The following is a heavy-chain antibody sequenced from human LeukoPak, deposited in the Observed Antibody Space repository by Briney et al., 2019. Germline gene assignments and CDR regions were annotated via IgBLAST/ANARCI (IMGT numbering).Heavy chain of an antibody. CDR2: IKQDGSEK. CDR1: GFTFSSYW. J-gene: IGHJ4*02. CDR3: ARAKWELPFDY. Sequence: GGSLRLSCAASGFTFSSYWMSWVRQAPGKGLEWVANIKQDGSEKYYVDSVKGRFTISRDNAKNSLYLQMNSLRAEDMAVYYCARAKWELPFDYWGQGTLVTVSS. D-gene: IGHD1-26*01. V-gene: IGHV3-7*01.